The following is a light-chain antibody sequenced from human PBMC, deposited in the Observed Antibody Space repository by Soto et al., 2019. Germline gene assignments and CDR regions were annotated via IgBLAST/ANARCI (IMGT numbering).Light chain of an antibody. J-gene: IGKJ2*01. CDR1: QSVSSSY. CDR3: QQYGSSPYT. V-gene: IGKV3-20*01. CDR2: GAS. Sequence: EIVLTQSPGTLYLSPGERATLSCRASQSVSSSYLAWYQQKPGQAPGLPIYGASSRATGIPDRFSGSGFGTDFTLTISRLEPEDFAVYYCQQYGSSPYTFGQGTKLEIK.